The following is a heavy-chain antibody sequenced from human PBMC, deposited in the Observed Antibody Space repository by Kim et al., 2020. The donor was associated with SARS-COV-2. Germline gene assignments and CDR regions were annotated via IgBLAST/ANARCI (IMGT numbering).Heavy chain of an antibody. Sequence: GGSLRLSCAASGFTFSHYGMHWVRQAPGKGLEWVAVIWYDGSTDYYVQSAKGRFIISRDNSKSTLYLEMNTLRVDDTALYYCVRDVGLGGRAELRDFYYGVDVWRQGTKVTV. CDR2: IWYDGSTD. D-gene: IGHD1-1*01. CDR3: VRDVGLGGRAELRDFYYGVDV. J-gene: IGHJ6*02. CDR1: GFTFSHYG. V-gene: IGHV3-33*01.